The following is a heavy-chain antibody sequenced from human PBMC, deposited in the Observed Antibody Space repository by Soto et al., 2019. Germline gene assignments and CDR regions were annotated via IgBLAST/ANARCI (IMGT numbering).Heavy chain of an antibody. D-gene: IGHD6-13*01. J-gene: IGHJ4*02. CDR3: ASLAAAGFYYFDY. Sequence: QVQLVQSGAEVKKPGASVKVSCKASGYTFTSYAMHWVRQAPGQRLEWMGWINAGNGNTKYSQKFQGRVTITRDTXASTAYMELSSLRSEDTAVYYCASLAAAGFYYFDYWGQGTLVTVSS. V-gene: IGHV1-3*01. CDR2: INAGNGNT. CDR1: GYTFTSYA.